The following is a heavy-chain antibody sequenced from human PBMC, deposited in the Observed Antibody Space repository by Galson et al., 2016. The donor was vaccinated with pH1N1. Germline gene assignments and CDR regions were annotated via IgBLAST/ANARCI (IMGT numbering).Heavy chain of an antibody. Sequence: PALVKPTQTLTLTCTFSGFSLSTSGVGVGWIRQPPGKALEWLALIYWNGDKRYSPSLKSRLTITKDTSKNQVVLTMTNMDPVDTATYYCAHSLYGDYVGWFDPWGQGTLVTVSS. CDR1: GFSLSTSGVG. V-gene: IGHV2-5*01. CDR3: AHSLYGDYVGWFDP. J-gene: IGHJ5*02. D-gene: IGHD4-17*01. CDR2: IYWNGDK.